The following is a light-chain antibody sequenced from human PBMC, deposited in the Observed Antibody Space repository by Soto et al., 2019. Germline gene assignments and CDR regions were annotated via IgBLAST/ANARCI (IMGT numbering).Light chain of an antibody. J-gene: IGKJ4*01. CDR1: QSVSSY. CDR3: QQRSNWPPVT. Sequence: EIVLTQSPATLSLSPGERATLSCRASQSVSSYLAWYQQKPGQAPRLLIYDASTRATGIPARCRGSGTGTDFTRTISSLEPEDGAIEYCQQRSNWPPVTFGGGTKVEIK. CDR2: DAS. V-gene: IGKV3-11*01.